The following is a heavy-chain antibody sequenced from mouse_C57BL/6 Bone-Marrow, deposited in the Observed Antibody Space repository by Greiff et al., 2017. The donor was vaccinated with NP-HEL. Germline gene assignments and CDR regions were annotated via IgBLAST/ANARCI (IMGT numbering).Heavy chain of an antibody. V-gene: IGHV1-81*01. D-gene: IGHD2-5*01. J-gene: IGHJ2*01. CDR1: GYTFTSYG. Sequence: QVQLQQSGAELARPGASVQLSCKASGYTFTSYGISWVKQRTGQGLEWIGEIYPRSGNTYYNEKFKGKATLTADKSSSTAYMELRSLTSEDSAVYFCARRKGVYSNFDYWGQGTTLTVSS. CDR2: IYPRSGNT. CDR3: ARRKGVYSNFDY.